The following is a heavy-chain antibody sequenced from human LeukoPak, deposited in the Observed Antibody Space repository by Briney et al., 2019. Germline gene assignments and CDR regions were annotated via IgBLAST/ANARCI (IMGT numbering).Heavy chain of an antibody. CDR2: INHSGST. V-gene: IGHV4-34*01. J-gene: IGHJ6*04. D-gene: IGHD2-2*01. Sequence: SETLSLTCAVYGGSFSGYYWSWIRQPPGKGLEWIGEINHSGSTNYNPSLKSRVTISVDTSKNQFSLKLSSVTAADTAVYYCARGDIVVVPAAKMFYYGMDVWGKGTTVTVFS. CDR1: GGSFSGYY. CDR3: ARGDIVVVPAAKMFYYGMDV.